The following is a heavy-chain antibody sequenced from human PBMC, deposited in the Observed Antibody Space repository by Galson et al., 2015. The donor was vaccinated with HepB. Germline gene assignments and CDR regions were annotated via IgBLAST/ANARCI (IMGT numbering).Heavy chain of an antibody. CDR3: VKDLLGDDYDFDY. Sequence: SLRLSCAASGFTFSSYAMHWVRQAPGRGLEYVSAISSNGGSTYYADSVKGRFTISRDNSKNTLYLQMSSLRAEDTAVYYCVKDLLGDDYDFDYWGQGTLVTVSS. CDR1: GFTFSSYA. CDR2: ISSNGGST. V-gene: IGHV3-64D*06. J-gene: IGHJ4*02. D-gene: IGHD4-17*01.